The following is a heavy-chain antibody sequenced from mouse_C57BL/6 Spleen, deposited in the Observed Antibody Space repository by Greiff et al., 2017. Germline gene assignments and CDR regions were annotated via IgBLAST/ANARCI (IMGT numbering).Heavy chain of an antibody. CDR3: ARGTKKLSYFDY. D-gene: IGHD1-3*01. Sequence: QVQLQQPGAELVKPGASVKMSCKASGYTFTSYWITWVKQRPGQGLEWIGDIYPGSGSTNYNEKFKSKATLTVDTSSITAYMQLRSLTSEDSAVYYCARGTKKLSYFDYWGQGTTLTVSS. CDR1: GYTFTSYW. V-gene: IGHV1-55*01. J-gene: IGHJ2*01. CDR2: IYPGSGST.